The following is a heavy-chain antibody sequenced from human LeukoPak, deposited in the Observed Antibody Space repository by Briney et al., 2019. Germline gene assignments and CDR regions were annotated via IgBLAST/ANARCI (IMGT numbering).Heavy chain of an antibody. CDR3: NTALRWEAPDFDY. CDR1: GFTFNRYW. V-gene: IGHV3-74*01. J-gene: IGHJ4*02. Sequence: GGSLRLSCAASGFTFNRYWMHWVRQVPGKGLVWVSRINSDGSSTTYADSVKGRFTISRDDSKNTLYLQMDSLKTEDTAVYYCNTALRWEAPDFDYWGQGTLVTVSS. D-gene: IGHD5-18*01. CDR2: INSDGSST.